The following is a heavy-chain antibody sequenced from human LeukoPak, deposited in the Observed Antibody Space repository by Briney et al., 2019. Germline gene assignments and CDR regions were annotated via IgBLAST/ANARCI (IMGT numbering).Heavy chain of an antibody. CDR3: ARRMVRGVRWFDP. CDR2: IGTAGDT. Sequence: GGSLRLSCAASGFTFSSYDMHWVRQATGKGLEWVSAIGTAGDTYYPGSVKGRFTISRDNAKNSLYLQMNSLRAEDTAVYYCARRMVRGVRWFDPWGQGTLVTVSS. V-gene: IGHV3-13*01. CDR1: GFTFSSYD. D-gene: IGHD3-10*01. J-gene: IGHJ5*02.